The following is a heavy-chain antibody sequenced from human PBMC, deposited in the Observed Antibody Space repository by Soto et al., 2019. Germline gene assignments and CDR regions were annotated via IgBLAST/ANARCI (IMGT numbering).Heavy chain of an antibody. CDR1: GGSISSGGYY. CDR3: ARDLGYYDSSRYYYRPLWYFDY. J-gene: IGHJ4*02. CDR2: IYYSGST. Sequence: SETLSLTCTVSGGSISSGGYYWSWIRQHPGKGLEWIGYIYYSGSTYYNPSLKSRVTISVDTSKNQFSLKLSSVTAADTAVYYCARDLGYYDSSRYYYRPLWYFDYWGQGTLVTVSS. V-gene: IGHV4-31*03. D-gene: IGHD3-22*01.